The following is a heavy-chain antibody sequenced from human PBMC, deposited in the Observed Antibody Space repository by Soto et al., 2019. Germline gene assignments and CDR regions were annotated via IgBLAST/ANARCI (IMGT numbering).Heavy chain of an antibody. CDR2: ISGSGGST. CDR1: GFTFSSYA. Sequence: GGSLRLSCAAPGFTFSSYAMSWVRQAPGKGLEWVSAISGSGGSTYYADSVKGRFTISRDNSKNTLYLQMNSLRAEDTAVYYCAKDFCDDSSGRPNPPKTQDDAFDIWGQGTMVTVSS. D-gene: IGHD3-22*01. CDR3: AKDFCDDSSGRPNPPKTQDDAFDI. V-gene: IGHV3-23*01. J-gene: IGHJ3*02.